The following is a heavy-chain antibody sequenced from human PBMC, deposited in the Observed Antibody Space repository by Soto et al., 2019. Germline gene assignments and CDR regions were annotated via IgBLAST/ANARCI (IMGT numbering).Heavy chain of an antibody. CDR3: ARGLYTMVRGVIIRRAGCDFDY. Sequence: QVQLQQWGAGLLKPSETLSLTCAVYGGSFSGYYWRCIRQPPGKGLEWIGEISHSGSTNYNPSLKGRVTISVDTSKHRFSLKLSSVTAADTAVYYCARGLYTMVRGVIIRRAGCDFDYCGQGTLVTVSS. J-gene: IGHJ4*02. V-gene: IGHV4-34*01. D-gene: IGHD3-10*01. CDR2: ISHSGST. CDR1: GGSFSGYY.